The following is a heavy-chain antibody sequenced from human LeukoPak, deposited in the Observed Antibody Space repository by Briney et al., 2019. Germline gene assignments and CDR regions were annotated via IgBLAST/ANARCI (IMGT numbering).Heavy chain of an antibody. Sequence: ASVKVSCKASGGTFSSSGISWVRQAPGQGLEWMGRILPILGIPNYAQNFQGRVTITADKSTSTAYMELNSLRSEDTAVYYCASGYSGYSSALDIWGQGTVVTVSS. J-gene: IGHJ3*02. D-gene: IGHD5-12*01. V-gene: IGHV1-69*04. CDR1: GGTFSSSG. CDR3: ASGYSGYSSALDI. CDR2: ILPILGIP.